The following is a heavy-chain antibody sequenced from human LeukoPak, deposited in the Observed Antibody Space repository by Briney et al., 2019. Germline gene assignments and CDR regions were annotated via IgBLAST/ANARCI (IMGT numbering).Heavy chain of an antibody. J-gene: IGHJ4*02. CDR3: ARGPDYGSGSYRGPFDY. D-gene: IGHD3-10*01. CDR2: YYSEST. V-gene: IGHV4-59*09. Sequence: YYSESTNYNPSLESRVTISVDTSKNQFSLKLSSVTAADTAVYYCARGPDYGSGSYRGPFDYWGEGTLVSVFS.